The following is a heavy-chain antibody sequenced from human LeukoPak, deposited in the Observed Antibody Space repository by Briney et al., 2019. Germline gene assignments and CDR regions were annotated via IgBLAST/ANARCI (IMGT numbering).Heavy chain of an antibody. Sequence: PGGSLRLSCAASGYTFSSYWMHWVRQAPGKGLVWVSRIDTDGSITSYADSVKGRFTISRDNAKNTLYLQMNSLRAEDTAVYYCAKEGCSSTSCHYYYYYMDVWGKGTTVTVSS. D-gene: IGHD2-2*01. CDR3: AKEGCSSTSCHYYYYYMDV. V-gene: IGHV3-74*01. J-gene: IGHJ6*03. CDR1: GYTFSSYW. CDR2: IDTDGSIT.